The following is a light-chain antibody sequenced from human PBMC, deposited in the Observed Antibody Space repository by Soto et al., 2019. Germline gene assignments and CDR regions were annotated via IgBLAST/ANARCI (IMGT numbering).Light chain of an antibody. Sequence: DIQMTQSPSSLSASLGDRVTVTCRASQKIHNFVSWYQQKPVQAPKLLIFLASTLEIGVPSRFGGSGSVTDFTLTISSLQSEDFASYYCQQSFSNPRTFGGGEKVDI. CDR1: QKIHNF. CDR2: LAS. V-gene: IGKV1-39*01. CDR3: QQSFSNPRT. J-gene: IGKJ4*01.